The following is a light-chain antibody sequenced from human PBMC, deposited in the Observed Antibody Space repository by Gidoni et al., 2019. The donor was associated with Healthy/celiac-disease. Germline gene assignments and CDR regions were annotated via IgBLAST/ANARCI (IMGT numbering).Light chain of an antibody. CDR3: QQYNNWPPYT. CDR2: GAS. V-gene: IGKV3-15*01. Sequence: EIVITQSPATLSVSPGERATLSCRASQSVSSNLAWYQQKPGQAPRLLIDGASTRATGIPARFSGSGSGTEFTLTISSLQYEDFAVYYCQQYNNWPPYTFGQGTKLEIK. CDR1: QSVSSN. J-gene: IGKJ2*01.